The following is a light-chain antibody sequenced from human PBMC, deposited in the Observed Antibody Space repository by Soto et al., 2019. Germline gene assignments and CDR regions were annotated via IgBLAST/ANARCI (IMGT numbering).Light chain of an antibody. Sequence: MTQSPSSLSASVGEKIIITCRASRDVGSDVSWYQQKPGQAPKLLIYAASNLYTGVPSRFSGSRSGTEFTLTISSLQPEDFAVYDCQQYGSSPQVTFGQGTRREIK. CDR2: AAS. V-gene: IGKV1-17*01. J-gene: IGKJ5*01. CDR3: QQYGSSPQVT. CDR1: RDVGSD.